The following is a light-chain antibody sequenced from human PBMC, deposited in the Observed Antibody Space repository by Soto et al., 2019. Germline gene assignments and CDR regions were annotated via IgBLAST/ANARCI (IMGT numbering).Light chain of an antibody. J-gene: IGKJ1*01. V-gene: IGKV1-39*01. CDR3: QESYSFLWGT. Sequence: DIQMTQSPSSLSASVGDRVTITCRTSQSISTSVNWYQQKAGKAPKLLIYGASTLQSGVPLRFSGSGSGTDFTLTISSLQREDFATYYCQESYSFLWGTCGQGTKVEIK. CDR1: QSISTS. CDR2: GAS.